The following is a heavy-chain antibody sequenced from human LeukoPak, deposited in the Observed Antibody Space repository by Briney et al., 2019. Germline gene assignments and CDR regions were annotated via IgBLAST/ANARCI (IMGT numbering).Heavy chain of an antibody. Sequence: SGGSLRLSCAASGFTFDDYGMSWVRQAPGKGLGWVSSINWNGGSTGYADSVKGRFTISRDNARNSLYLQMNSLRAEDTAVYYCARDTEMATIISVFDYWGQGTLVTVSS. J-gene: IGHJ4*02. V-gene: IGHV3-20*04. CDR3: ARDTEMATIISVFDY. CDR2: INWNGGST. D-gene: IGHD5-24*01. CDR1: GFTFDDYG.